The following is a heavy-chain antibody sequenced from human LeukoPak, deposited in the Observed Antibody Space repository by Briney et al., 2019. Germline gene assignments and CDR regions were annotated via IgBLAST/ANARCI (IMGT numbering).Heavy chain of an antibody. CDR1: GFTFSSYS. CDR2: ISSSSSTI. Sequence: PGGSLRLSCAASGFTFSSYSMNWVRQAPGKGLEWVSSISSSSSTIYYADSVKGRFTISRDNAKNSLYLQMNSLRAEDTAVYFCARGVLTGTCDWFDPWGQGTLVTVSS. V-gene: IGHV3-48*01. D-gene: IGHD1-7*01. J-gene: IGHJ5*02. CDR3: ARGVLTGTCDWFDP.